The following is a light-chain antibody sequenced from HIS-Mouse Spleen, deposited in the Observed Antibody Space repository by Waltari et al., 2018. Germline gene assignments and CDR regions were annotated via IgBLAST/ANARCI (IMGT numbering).Light chain of an antibody. V-gene: IGLV3-10*01. J-gene: IGLJ2*01. CDR1: ALPKKY. Sequence: SYELTQPPSVSVSPGQTASITCSGDALPKKYAYWYQQKSGQAPVLAIYEDSKRPSGIPERFSSSSSGTMATLTISGAQVEDEADYYCYSTDSSGNHRVFGGGTKLTVL. CDR3: YSTDSSGNHRV. CDR2: EDS.